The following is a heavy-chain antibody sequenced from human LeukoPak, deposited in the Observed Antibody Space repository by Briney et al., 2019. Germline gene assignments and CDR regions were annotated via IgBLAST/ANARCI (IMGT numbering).Heavy chain of an antibody. CDR3: AKDGGSGILY. CDR1: GFTFSDYE. CDR2: ISASGNPM. D-gene: IGHD3-10*01. Sequence: GGSLRLSCAASGFTFSDYELNWVRQAPGKGLEWISYISASGNPMFYADSVKGRFTISRDNAKNSLYLQMNSLRAEDTAIYYCAKDGGSGILYWGQGTLVTVSS. V-gene: IGHV3-48*03. J-gene: IGHJ4*02.